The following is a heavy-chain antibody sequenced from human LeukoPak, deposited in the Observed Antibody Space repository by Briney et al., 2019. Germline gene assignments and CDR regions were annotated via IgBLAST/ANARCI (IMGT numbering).Heavy chain of an antibody. CDR3: ARGYPDYYDSSGTFDY. Sequence: PSETLSLTCAVYGGSFSGYYWSWIRQPPGKGLEWIGEINHSGSTNYNPSLKSRVSISVDTSKNQFSLKLSFVTAADTAVYYCARGYPDYYDSSGTFDYWGQGTLVTVSS. D-gene: IGHD3-22*01. J-gene: IGHJ4*02. V-gene: IGHV4-34*01. CDR2: INHSGST. CDR1: GGSFSGYY.